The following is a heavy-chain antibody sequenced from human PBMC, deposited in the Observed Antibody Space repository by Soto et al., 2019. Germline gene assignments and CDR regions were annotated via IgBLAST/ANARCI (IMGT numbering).Heavy chain of an antibody. J-gene: IGHJ5*02. D-gene: IGHD2-15*01. CDR3: ARGPHPGRRVFDP. V-gene: IGHV1-8*01. CDR2: RNPNTGNT. CDR1: GYPFSILD. Sequence: QVQMVQSGAAVKKPGASVKVSCKASGYPFSILDINWVRQATGQGLEWMGWRNPNTGNTGYAQNFQGRVTMTRNTAISTAYMELNSLRSEDKAVYYCARGPHPGRRVFDPWGQGTLVTVS.